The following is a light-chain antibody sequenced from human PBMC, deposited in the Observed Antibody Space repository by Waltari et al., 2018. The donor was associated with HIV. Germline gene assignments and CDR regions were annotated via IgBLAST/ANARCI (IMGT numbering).Light chain of an antibody. CDR1: HSLLDPANHQNY. Sequence: DIVLTQSPDSLAVSLGERATIRCESSHSLLDPANHQNYLAWFQQKPGQPPSLLMYWASTRESGVPARFSGSGSGTDFTLTISSLQAEDVALYFCHQFYVTPETFGPGTRV. V-gene: IGKV4-1*01. J-gene: IGKJ3*01. CDR2: WAS. CDR3: HQFYVTPET.